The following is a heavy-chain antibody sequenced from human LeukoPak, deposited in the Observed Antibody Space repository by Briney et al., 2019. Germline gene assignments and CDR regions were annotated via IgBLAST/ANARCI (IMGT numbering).Heavy chain of an antibody. J-gene: IGHJ4*02. CDR2: ISSSGSTI. V-gene: IGHV3-48*01. CDR3: ARDSGLGRFLEXLPFDY. CDR1: GFTFSNYG. Sequence: GGSLRLSCAASGFTFSNYGMSWVRQAPGKGLEWVSYISSSGSTIYYADSVKGRFTISRDNAKNSLYLQMNSLRAEDTAVYYCARDSGLGRFLEXLPFDYWGQGTLVTVSS. D-gene: IGHD3-3*01.